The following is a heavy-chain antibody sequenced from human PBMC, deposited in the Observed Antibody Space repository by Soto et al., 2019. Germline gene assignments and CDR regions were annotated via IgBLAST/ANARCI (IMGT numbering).Heavy chain of an antibody. CDR1: GGSISSGDYY. J-gene: IGHJ4*02. CDR3: ARERADGGKIY. D-gene: IGHD2-15*01. CDR2: IYYSGNT. Sequence: QVQLQESGPGLVKPSQTLSLTCTVSGGSISSGDYYWSWIRQPPGKGLEWIGYIYYSGNTYYNPSLKSRVTISVDTSKHQFSLKLSSVTAAGTAVYYCARERADGGKIYWGQGTLVTVSS. V-gene: IGHV4-30-4*01.